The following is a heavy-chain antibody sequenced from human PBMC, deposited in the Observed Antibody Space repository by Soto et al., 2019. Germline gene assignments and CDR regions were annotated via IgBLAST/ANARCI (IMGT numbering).Heavy chain of an antibody. V-gene: IGHV3-23*01. CDR2: IRGTNGNT. Sequence: EVQLLDSGGGLVQPGGSLRLSCAASGFTFSSSAMSWVRQAPGKGLEWVSAIRGTNGNTHYAESVKGRLTISRDNSKNTLYLQMNLLRTEDTAVYYCAKCTVDRMVTSGWCVWLAPWRQGTLVIVSS. J-gene: IGHJ5*02. D-gene: IGHD6-19*01. CDR1: GFTFSSSA. CDR3: AKCTVDRMVTSGWCVWLAP.